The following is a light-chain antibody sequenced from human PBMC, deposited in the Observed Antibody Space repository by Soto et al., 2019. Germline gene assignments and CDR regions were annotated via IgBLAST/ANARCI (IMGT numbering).Light chain of an antibody. CDR2: GAS. J-gene: IGKJ3*01. Sequence: VVLTQSPGTLSLSPGERATLSCRASQRIGRCTFAWYQQRPGQAPRLLIYGASSRATGLPARFSGSVSGTAFTLTINGQEPDDFAVYYCQRYDDSSGAFGPGTQVDI. CDR3: QRYDDSSGA. V-gene: IGKV3-20*01. CDR1: QRIGRCT.